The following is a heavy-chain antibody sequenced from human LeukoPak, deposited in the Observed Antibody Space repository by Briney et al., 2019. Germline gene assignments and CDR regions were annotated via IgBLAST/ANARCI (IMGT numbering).Heavy chain of an antibody. CDR1: GYTFTGYY. J-gene: IGHJ4*02. CDR3: ARGYCSGGTCYFDY. V-gene: IGHV1-2*02. CDR2: INPNSGGT. Sequence: ASVKVSCKASGYTFTGYYMHWVRQAPGQGLEWMGWINPNSGGTNYAQKFQGRVTMTRDTSISTAYMELSRLRSDDTAVYFCARGYCSGGTCYFDYWGQGTLVTVSS. D-gene: IGHD2-15*01.